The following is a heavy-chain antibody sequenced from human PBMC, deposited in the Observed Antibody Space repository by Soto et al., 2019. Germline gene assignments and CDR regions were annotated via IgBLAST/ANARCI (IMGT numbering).Heavy chain of an antibody. CDR1: GYTFANHC. V-gene: IGHV1-18*04. D-gene: IGHD3-22*01. Sequence: ASVKVSCKASGYTFANHCLNWVRQAPVLGLEWMGWISTYNGNTNYAQKFRGRVTMTTDTSTSTSYMELRSLRSDDTAVYYCARGSDASGYYSYFDSWGQGALVTSPQ. CDR2: ISTYNGNT. CDR3: ARGSDASGYYSYFDS. J-gene: IGHJ4*02.